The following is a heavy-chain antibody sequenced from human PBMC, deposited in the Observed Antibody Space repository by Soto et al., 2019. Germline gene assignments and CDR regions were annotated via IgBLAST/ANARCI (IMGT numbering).Heavy chain of an antibody. V-gene: IGHV4-31*03. J-gene: IGHJ6*03. CDR2: IYYSGNT. D-gene: IGHD5-12*01. CDR1: GGSISSGGYY. Sequence: LSETLPPTCTFSGGSISSGGYYWSWIRQHRVKGLEWIGYIYYSGNTYYSPSLKSRVPISVDTSKTQFSLKLSSVTAADTAVDYCARIVATTYYYYYYMDVWGKGTTVTVSS. CDR3: ARIVATTYYYYYYMDV.